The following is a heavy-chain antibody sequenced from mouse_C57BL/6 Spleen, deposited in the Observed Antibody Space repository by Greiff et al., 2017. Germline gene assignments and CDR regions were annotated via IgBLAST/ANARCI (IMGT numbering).Heavy chain of an antibody. CDR1: GYTFTDYN. J-gene: IGHJ3*01. CDR2: INPNNGGT. D-gene: IGHD2-4*01. V-gene: IGHV1-22*01. Sequence: EVQLQQSGPELVKPGASVKMSCKASGYTFTDYNMHWVKQSHGKSLEWIGYINPNNGGTSYNQKFKGKATLTVNKSSSTAYMELRSLTSEDSAVYYCAREGTMITKAWFAYWGQGTLVTVSA. CDR3: AREGTMITKAWFAY.